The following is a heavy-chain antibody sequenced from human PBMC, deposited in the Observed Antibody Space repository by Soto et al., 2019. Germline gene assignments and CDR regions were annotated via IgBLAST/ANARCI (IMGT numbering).Heavy chain of an antibody. D-gene: IGHD6-19*01. CDR2: IYHGGTT. J-gene: IGHJ4*01. CDR3: ARVHVMVVAGSTFDY. CDR1: GYSMSSGSY. Sequence: PSEILSLTCTVSGYSMSSGSYWAWIRQPPGKGPEWIASIYHGGTTFYNPSLKSRITISVDTSNNQFSLKLTSVTAADTAVYYCARVHVMVVAGSTFDYWGHGTLVTVSS. V-gene: IGHV4-38-2*02.